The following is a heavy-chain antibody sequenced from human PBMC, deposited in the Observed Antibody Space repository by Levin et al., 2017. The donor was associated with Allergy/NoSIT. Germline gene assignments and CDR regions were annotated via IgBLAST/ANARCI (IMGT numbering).Heavy chain of an antibody. J-gene: IGHJ6*02. CDR3: ARGGFPPQRPPTDYHGLDV. CDR2: ISGSSSYI. V-gene: IGHV3-11*05. Sequence: GESLKISCAASGFTFSEHYINWIRQAPGKGLEWVSYISGSSSYIEYADSVKGRFIISRDNAEDSVHLQMNSLSAEDTAIYYCARGGFPPQRPPTDYHGLDVWGQGTTVTVSS. D-gene: IGHD3-22*01. CDR1: GFTFSEHY.